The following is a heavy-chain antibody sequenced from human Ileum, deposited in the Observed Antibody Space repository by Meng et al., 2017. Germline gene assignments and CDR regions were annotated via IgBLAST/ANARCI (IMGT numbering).Heavy chain of an antibody. D-gene: IGHD6-13*01. V-gene: IGHV3-23*01. Sequence: GGSLRPSCAGSGFTFRSYAMSWVRQAPGKRLEWVSLLSKSGDAADYADSVRGRFSISRDNSKNTLYLQMNSLRAEGTAIYYCVIDSSIGSAGRFSWGQGAKVTVSS. CDR3: VIDSSIGSAGRFS. CDR1: GFTFRSYA. J-gene: IGHJ5*02. CDR2: LSKSGDAA.